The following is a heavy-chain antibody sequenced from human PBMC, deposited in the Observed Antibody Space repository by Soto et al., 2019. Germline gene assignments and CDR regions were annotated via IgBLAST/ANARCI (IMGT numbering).Heavy chain of an antibody. CDR3: ATDGGA. CDR1: GSPLLTAW. CDR2: IKSKTAGGTT. J-gene: IGHJ5*02. Sequence: EVQLVESGGGLVKPGGSLQFPWAAPGSPLLTAWLTWVRRAPGTGLEWVGRIKSKTAGGTTDYTAPVKGRFTISRDDSKNTLFLQMNSLKAEDTAVYYCATDGGAWGQGTLVTVSS. D-gene: IGHD3-10*01. V-gene: IGHV3-15*07.